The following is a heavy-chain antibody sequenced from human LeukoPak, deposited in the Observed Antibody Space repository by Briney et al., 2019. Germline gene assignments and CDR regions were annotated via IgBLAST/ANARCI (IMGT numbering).Heavy chain of an antibody. D-gene: IGHD3-16*01. CDR3: AKSTRAVMAMMDV. V-gene: IGHV3-30*02. J-gene: IGHJ6*04. Sequence: GGSLRLSCAASGFTFNAYGMHWVRQAPGKGLEWVAFIRYDGGNKYYADSVKGRFTISRDNAKNSLYLQMNSLRAEGTAVYFCAKSTRAVMAMMDVWGKGTTVTVSS. CDR2: IRYDGGNK. CDR1: GFTFNAYG.